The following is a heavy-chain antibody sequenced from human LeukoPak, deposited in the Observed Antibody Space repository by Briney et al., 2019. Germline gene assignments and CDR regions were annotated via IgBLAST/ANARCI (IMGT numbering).Heavy chain of an antibody. CDR1: ARSISSYY. Sequence: SDTLSLTCTLSARSISSYYWSWLRQPPGKGLEWGGYIYYSGRTNYNPSLKSRVTISVDTSKNQFYLKLSSVTAADTAVYYWARGRYYYDSSGYYPPLLDYWGQGTLVTVSS. V-gene: IGHV4-59*07. CDR3: ARGRYYYDSSGYYPPLLDY. D-gene: IGHD3-22*01. J-gene: IGHJ4*02. CDR2: IYYSGRT.